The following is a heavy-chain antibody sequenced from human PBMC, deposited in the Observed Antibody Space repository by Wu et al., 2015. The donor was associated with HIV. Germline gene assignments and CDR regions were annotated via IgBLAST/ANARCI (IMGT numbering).Heavy chain of an antibody. V-gene: IGHV1-69*12. D-gene: IGHD3-22*01. J-gene: IGHJ6*02. CDR3: ARDYYYDSSGYYYGMDV. CDR2: IIPIFGTA. Sequence: QVQLVQSGAEVKKPGSSVKVSCKASGGTFSSYAISWVRQAPGQGLEWMGGIIPIFGTANYAQKFQGRVTITADESTSTAYMELSSLRSEDTAVYYCARDYYYDSSGYYYGMDVWGQGTTGHRLL. CDR1: GGTFSSYA.